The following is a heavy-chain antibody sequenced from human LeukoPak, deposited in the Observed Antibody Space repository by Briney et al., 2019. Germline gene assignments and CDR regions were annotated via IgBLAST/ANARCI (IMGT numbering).Heavy chain of an antibody. D-gene: IGHD2-21*01. V-gene: IGHV3-21*01. J-gene: IGHJ5*02. CDR2: ISSSSSYI. Sequence: GGSLRLSCAASGFTFSSYSMNWVRRAPGKGLEWVSSISSSSSYIYYADSVKGRFTISRDNAKNSLYLQMNSLRAEDTAVYYCARDLSDGDFNWFDPWGQGTLVTVSS. CDR3: ARDLSDGDFNWFDP. CDR1: GFTFSSYS.